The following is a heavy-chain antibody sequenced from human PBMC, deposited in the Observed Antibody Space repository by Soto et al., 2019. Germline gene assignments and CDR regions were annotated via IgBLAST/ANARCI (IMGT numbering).Heavy chain of an antibody. J-gene: IGHJ3*02. CDR2: INPSGGST. CDR3: ARPALKAVVTPNGAFYI. V-gene: IGHV1-46*01. D-gene: IGHD2-15*01. Sequence: ASVKVSCKASGYTFTSYYMHWVRQAPGQGLEWMGIINPSGGSTSYAQKFQGRVTMTRDTSTSTVYMELSSLRSEDTAVYYCARPALKAVVTPNGAFYIWGQGTMVTVS. CDR1: GYTFTSYY.